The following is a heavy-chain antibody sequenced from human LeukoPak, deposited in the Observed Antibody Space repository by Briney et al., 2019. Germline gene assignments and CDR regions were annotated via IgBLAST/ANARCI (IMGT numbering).Heavy chain of an antibody. CDR2: IRSKAYGGTT. CDR1: GFTFGDYT. D-gene: IGHD6-13*01. Sequence: GGSLRLSCTASGFTFGDYTMSWFRQAPGKGLEWVGFIRSKAYGGTTEYAASVKGRFTISRDDSKSIAYLQMNSLKTEDTAVYYCTRVSLRIAAAGPHPFDYWGQGTLVTVSS. J-gene: IGHJ4*02. CDR3: TRVSLRIAAAGPHPFDY. V-gene: IGHV3-49*03.